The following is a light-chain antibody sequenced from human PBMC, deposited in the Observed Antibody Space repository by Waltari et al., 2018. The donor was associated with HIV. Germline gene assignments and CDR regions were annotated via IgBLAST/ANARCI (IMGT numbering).Light chain of an antibody. Sequence: DIQMTQPPSSLSASVGDRVTITCRASQSINHDLNWYQQKPGKDPKLLIYSACSLQSGVPSRSSGSGSGTDVTHTISSLQPEDFATYYGQQRHSTPSTFGQGTRLEI. J-gene: IGKJ5*01. CDR3: QQRHSTPST. CDR2: SAC. CDR1: QSINHD. V-gene: IGKV1-39*01.